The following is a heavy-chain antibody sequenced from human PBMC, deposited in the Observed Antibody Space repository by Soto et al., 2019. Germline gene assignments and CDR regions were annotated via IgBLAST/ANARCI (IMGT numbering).Heavy chain of an antibody. V-gene: IGHV3-23*01. Sequence: EVQLLESGGGLVQPGGSLRLSCAVSGFSFSTYAMSWVRQAPGKGLEWVSGISAGGGNTYYADSVRGRFTISRDNSKDTLYLQITSPMSEDTAFYYGAKHAVYQLVSWFDPRGQGTLGTVSS. CDR1: GFSFSTYA. CDR2: ISAGGGNT. CDR3: AKHAVYQLVSWFDP. D-gene: IGHD2-2*01. J-gene: IGHJ5*02.